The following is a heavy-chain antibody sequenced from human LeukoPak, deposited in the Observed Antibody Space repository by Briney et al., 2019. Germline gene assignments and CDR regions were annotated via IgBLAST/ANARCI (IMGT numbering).Heavy chain of an antibody. J-gene: IGHJ4*02. CDR2: IYYSGST. CDR1: GGSISSSSYY. Sequence: PSETLSLTCTVSGGSISSSSYYWGWIRQPPGKGLEWIGNIYYSGSTYYSSSLKSRVIISVDTSKNQFSLKLRSVTAADTALYYCASTSPKYYYESSGYSSLFDNWGQGTLVTVSS. D-gene: IGHD3-22*01. V-gene: IGHV4-39*07. CDR3: ASTSPKYYYESSGYSSLFDN.